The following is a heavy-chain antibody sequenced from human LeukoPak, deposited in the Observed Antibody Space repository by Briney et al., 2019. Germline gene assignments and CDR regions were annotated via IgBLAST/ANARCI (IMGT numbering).Heavy chain of an antibody. Sequence: ASVKVSCKASGYTFTSYGISWVRQAPGQGLEWMGWISAYNGNTNYAQKLQGRVTMTRDTSTSTVYMELSSLRSEDTAVYYCAASIAARGYFDYWGQGTLVTVSS. CDR3: AASIAARGYFDY. CDR2: ISAYNGNT. CDR1: GYTFTSYG. V-gene: IGHV1-18*01. J-gene: IGHJ4*02. D-gene: IGHD6-6*01.